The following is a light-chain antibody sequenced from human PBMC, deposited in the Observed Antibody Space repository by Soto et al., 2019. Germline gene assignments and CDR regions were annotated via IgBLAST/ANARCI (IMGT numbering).Light chain of an antibody. CDR3: QQYNNWPYT. CDR1: QSVSSN. V-gene: IGKV3-15*01. CDR2: GAS. Sequence: EIVMTQSPATLAVSPGERAALSCRASQSVSSNFAWYQQKPGQAPRLLIYGASSRATGTQARFSGSGSGTEFTLTISSLQSEDFAVYYCQQYNNWPYTFGLGTKLEMK. J-gene: IGKJ2*01.